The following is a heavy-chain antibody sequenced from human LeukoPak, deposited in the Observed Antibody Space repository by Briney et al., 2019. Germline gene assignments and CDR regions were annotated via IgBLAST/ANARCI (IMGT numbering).Heavy chain of an antibody. CDR3: ASLTTIFGVVIEGAIDY. CDR1: GFTFSSYA. D-gene: IGHD3-3*01. Sequence: GGSLRLSCAASGFTFSSYAMSWVRQAPGKGLEWVSAISGSGGSTYYADSVKGRFTISRDNSKNTLYLQMNSLRAEDTAVYYCASLTTIFGVVIEGAIDYWGQGTLVTVSS. J-gene: IGHJ4*02. CDR2: ISGSGGST. V-gene: IGHV3-23*01.